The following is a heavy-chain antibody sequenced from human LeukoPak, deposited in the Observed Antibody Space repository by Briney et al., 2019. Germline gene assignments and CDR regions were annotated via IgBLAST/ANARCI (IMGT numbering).Heavy chain of an antibody. J-gene: IGHJ4*02. CDR1: GFTFSSYA. V-gene: IGHV3-23*01. CDR3: ARDGESSYYYDSSEWCDY. CDR2: ISGSGGST. Sequence: GGSLRLSCAASGFTFSSYAMSWVRQAPGKGLEWVSAISGSGGSTYYADSVKGRFTISRDNAKNSLYLQMNSLRAEDTAVYYCARDGESSYYYDSSEWCDYWGQGTLVTVSS. D-gene: IGHD3-22*01.